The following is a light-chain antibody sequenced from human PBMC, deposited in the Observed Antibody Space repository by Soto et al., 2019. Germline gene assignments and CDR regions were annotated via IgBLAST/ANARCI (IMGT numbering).Light chain of an antibody. Sequence: QSALTQPASVSGSPGQSITISCTGTSSDVGGYNYVSWYQQHPGKAPKLMIYEVSNRPSGVPNRFSGSKSGNTASLTISGPQAEDEAEYYCSSYTCSSICPFVFGTGTKLTVL. V-gene: IGLV2-14*01. CDR1: SSDVGGYNY. CDR2: EVS. J-gene: IGLJ1*01. CDR3: SSYTCSSICPFV.